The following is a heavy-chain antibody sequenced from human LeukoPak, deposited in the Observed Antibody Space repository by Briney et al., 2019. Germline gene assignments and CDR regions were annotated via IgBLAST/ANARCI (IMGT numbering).Heavy chain of an antibody. CDR2: IIPIFGTA. CDR1: GGTFSSYA. V-gene: IGHV1-69*13. Sequence: SVKVSCKASGGTFSSYAFSWVRQAPGQGLEWMGGIIPIFGTANYAQKFQGRATITADESTSSAYMELSSLSSEDTAVYYCARSKDLRLDDIYYWGQGTLVTVSS. D-gene: IGHD3-9*01. CDR3: ARSKDLRLDDIYY. J-gene: IGHJ4*02.